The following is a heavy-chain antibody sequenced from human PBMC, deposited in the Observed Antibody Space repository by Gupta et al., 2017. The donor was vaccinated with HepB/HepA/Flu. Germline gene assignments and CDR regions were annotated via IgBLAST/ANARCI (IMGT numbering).Heavy chain of an antibody. D-gene: IGHD3-10*01. J-gene: IGHJ6*02. CDR3: AKDRSGSGSPNDDYYYGMDV. V-gene: IGHV3-30*18. CDR2: ISYDGSNK. Sequence: VRQAPGKGLEWVAVISYDGSNKYYADSVKGRFTISRDNSKNTLYLQRNSLRAEDTAVYYCAKDRSGSGSPNDDYYYGMDVGGQGTTVTVYS.